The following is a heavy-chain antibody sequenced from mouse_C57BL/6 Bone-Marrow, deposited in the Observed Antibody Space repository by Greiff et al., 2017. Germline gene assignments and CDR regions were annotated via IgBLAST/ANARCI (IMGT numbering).Heavy chain of an antibody. CDR2: ISSGGSYT. CDR1: GFTFSSYG. V-gene: IGHV5-6*01. Sequence: EVKLMESGGDLVKPGGSLKLSCAASGFTFSSYGMSWVRQTPDQRLEWVATISSGGSYTYYPDSVKGRFTIARDNAKNTLYLQMSSLKSEDTAMYDCARQKEVHYYAMDYWGQGTSVTVSS. CDR3: ARQKEVHYYAMDY. J-gene: IGHJ4*01.